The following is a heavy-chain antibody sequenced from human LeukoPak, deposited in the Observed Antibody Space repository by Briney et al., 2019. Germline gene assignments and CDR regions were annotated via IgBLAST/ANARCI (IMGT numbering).Heavy chain of an antibody. D-gene: IGHD3-3*01. Sequence: GGSLRLSCAASGFTFSSYSMNWVRQAPGKGLEWVSSISSSSSYIYYADSVKGRFTISRDNAKNSLYLQMNSLRAEDTAVYYCASTYDFWSGALTYYFDYWGQGTLVTVSS. J-gene: IGHJ4*02. CDR1: GFTFSSYS. CDR2: ISSSSSYI. V-gene: IGHV3-21*01. CDR3: ASTYDFWSGALTYYFDY.